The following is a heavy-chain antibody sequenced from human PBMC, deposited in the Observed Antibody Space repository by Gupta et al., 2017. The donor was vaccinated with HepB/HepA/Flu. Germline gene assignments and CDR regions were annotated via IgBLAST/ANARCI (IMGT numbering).Heavy chain of an antibody. Sequence: EMQLVQSGPEVKKAGASLSISCKNSGSTFDSEWIGWVRQVPVKGLEWVGTIYSGDSDSKYSPSFRDQVSMSVDEAATTIYLHWSRLKASDTAIYYCARRSSNYYFDIWGQGTLVTVSS. V-gene: IGHV5-51*01. J-gene: IGHJ4*02. D-gene: IGHD3-9*01. CDR3: ARRSSNYYFDI. CDR2: IYSGDSDS. CDR1: GSTFDSEW.